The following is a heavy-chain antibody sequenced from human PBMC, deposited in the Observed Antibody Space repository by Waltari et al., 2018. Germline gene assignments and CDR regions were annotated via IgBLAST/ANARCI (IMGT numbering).Heavy chain of an antibody. Sequence: QVQLVQSGAELEKPGASVKVSCKASGYTFSAYYMHWVRQASGQGLEWMGITNPNSGATVYAHKGQSRVTRTRDTSVSPVYKELSGLRPDDTAVYYCTRGREHESTSSSAGQLSGYWGQGTLVTVSS. D-gene: IGHD6-6*01. CDR3: TRGREHESTSSSAGQLSGY. CDR2: TNPNSGAT. V-gene: IGHV1-2*02. CDR1: GYTFSAYY. J-gene: IGHJ4*02.